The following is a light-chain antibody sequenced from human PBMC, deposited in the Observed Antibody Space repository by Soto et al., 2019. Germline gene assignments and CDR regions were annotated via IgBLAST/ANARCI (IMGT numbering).Light chain of an antibody. Sequence: IVLTNSPGNLSFSKGEMSTLSFRASQSVSSYYLAWYQQKPGQAPRLLIYGPSTRATGIPARFSGSGSGTEFTLTISSLQSEDFAVYYCQQYNNWPTFGQGTKVDIK. CDR3: QQYNNWPT. CDR1: QSVSSY. CDR2: GPS. V-gene: IGKV3-15*01. J-gene: IGKJ1*01.